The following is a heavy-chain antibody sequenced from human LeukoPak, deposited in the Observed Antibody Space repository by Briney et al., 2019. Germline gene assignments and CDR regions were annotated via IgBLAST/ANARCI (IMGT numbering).Heavy chain of an antibody. CDR2: INHSGST. CDR3: AKGPGIVAEL. D-gene: IGHD2-15*01. Sequence: SETLSLTCAVSGASFSDSSWSWIRQPPGKGLEWIGEINHSGSTSYHPSLKSRVTISVDTSKNQFSLTLTSVTAADTAVYYCAKGPGIVAELGGRGTRVTVS. CDR1: GASFSDSS. V-gene: IGHV4-34*01. J-gene: IGHJ2*01.